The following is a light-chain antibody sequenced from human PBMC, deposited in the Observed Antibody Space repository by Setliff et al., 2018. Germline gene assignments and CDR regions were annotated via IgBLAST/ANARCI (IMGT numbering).Light chain of an antibody. CDR3: CSYAGIYTFV. J-gene: IGLJ1*01. CDR1: SSDVGGYNY. CDR2: DVS. V-gene: IGLV2-11*01. Sequence: QSVLAQPRSVSGSPGQSVTISCTGTSSDVGGYNYVSWYQQRPGEAPKLMIFDVSRRPSGVPDRFSGSKSGNTASLTISGLQAEDEADYYCCSYAGIYTFVFGSGTKGTVL.